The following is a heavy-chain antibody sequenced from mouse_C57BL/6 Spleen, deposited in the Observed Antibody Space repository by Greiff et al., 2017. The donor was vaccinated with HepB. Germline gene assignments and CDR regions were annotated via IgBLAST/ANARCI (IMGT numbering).Heavy chain of an antibody. CDR2: IDPSDSYT. CDR3: ARYGIYYGSWFAY. D-gene: IGHD2-2*01. J-gene: IGHJ3*01. V-gene: IGHV1-69*01. CDR1: GYTFTSYW. Sequence: QVQLQQPGAELVMPGASVKLSCKASGYTFTSYWMRWVKQRPGQGLEWIGEIDPSDSYTNYNQKFKGKSTLTVDKSSSTAYMQLSSLTSEDSAVYYCARYGIYYGSWFAYWGQGTLVTVSA.